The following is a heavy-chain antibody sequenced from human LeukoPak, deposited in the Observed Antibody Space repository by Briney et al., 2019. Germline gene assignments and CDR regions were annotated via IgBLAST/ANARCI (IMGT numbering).Heavy chain of an antibody. J-gene: IGHJ4*02. CDR2: IYRGGDT. CDR1: GLTVGSKY. V-gene: IGHV3-66*01. D-gene: IGHD3-3*01. Sequence: PGGSLRLSCAASGLTVGSKYMGWVRQAPGKGLEWVSVIYRGGDTYYADSVRGRFTVSRDISQNTLYLQMNRLRVEDTAVYYCATRPDDNDFPYSDFWGQGTLVLVSS. CDR3: ATRPDDNDFPYSDF.